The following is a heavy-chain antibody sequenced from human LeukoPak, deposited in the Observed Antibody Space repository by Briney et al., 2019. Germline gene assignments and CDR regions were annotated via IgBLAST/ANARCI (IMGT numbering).Heavy chain of an antibody. J-gene: IGHJ4*02. Sequence: GGSLRLSCAASGFTFSSYAMSWVRQAPGKGLEWVSAISGSGGSTYYADSVKGRFTISRDNSKNSLSLQMNSLTVEDTAIYYCAIATTGRGAFGSWGQGTLVSASS. CDR1: GFTFSSYA. D-gene: IGHD1-1*01. V-gene: IGHV3-23*01. CDR3: AIATTGRGAFGS. CDR2: ISGSGGST.